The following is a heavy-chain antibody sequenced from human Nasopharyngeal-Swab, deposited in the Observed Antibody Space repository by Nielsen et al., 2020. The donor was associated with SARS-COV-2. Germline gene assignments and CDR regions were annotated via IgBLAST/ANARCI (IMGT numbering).Heavy chain of an antibody. J-gene: IGHJ6*03. CDR2: ISYDGSNK. D-gene: IGHD3-3*01. V-gene: IGHV3-30*03. CDR1: GFTFSSYG. Sequence: GESLKISCAASGFTFSSYGMHWVRQAPGKGLEWVAVISYDGSNKYYADSVKGRFTISRDNSKNTLYLQINSLRAEDTAVYYCARGVRGLGGFLVDYYYYYMDVWGKGTTVTVSS. CDR3: ARGVRGLGGFLVDYYYYYMDV.